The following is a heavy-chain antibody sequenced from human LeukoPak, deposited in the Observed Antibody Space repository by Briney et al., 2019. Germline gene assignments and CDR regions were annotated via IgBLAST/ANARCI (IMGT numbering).Heavy chain of an antibody. CDR2: ISSSSSPI. J-gene: IGHJ4*02. V-gene: IGHV3-48*02. CDR1: GFTFSNYI. Sequence: GGSLRLSCAASGFTFSNYIMNWVRQAPGKGLEWLSYISSSSSPIYYADSVKGRFTISRDNAKNSLYLQMNSLRDEDTGVYYCARVNWNDVGSFDYWGQGTLVAVSS. CDR3: ARVNWNDVGSFDY. D-gene: IGHD1-20*01.